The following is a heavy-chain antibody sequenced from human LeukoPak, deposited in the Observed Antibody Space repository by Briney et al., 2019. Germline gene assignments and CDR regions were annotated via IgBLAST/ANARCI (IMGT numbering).Heavy chain of an antibody. Sequence: PGGSLRLSCAASGFTFSNYGIHWVRRAPGKGLEWVAVISYDGSNKYYADSMKGRFTISRDNSKNTLYLQMNSLRAEDTAVYYCAKAWNGAFDYWGQGTLVTVSS. J-gene: IGHJ4*02. CDR3: AKAWNGAFDY. V-gene: IGHV3-30*18. CDR2: ISYDGSNK. D-gene: IGHD1-1*01. CDR1: GFTFSNYG.